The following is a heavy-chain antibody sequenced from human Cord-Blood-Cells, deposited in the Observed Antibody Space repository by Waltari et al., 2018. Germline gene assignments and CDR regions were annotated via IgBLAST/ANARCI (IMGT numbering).Heavy chain of an antibody. CDR2: ISSSSSYI. CDR3: ARDSSHDYSDY. Sequence: EVQLVESGGGLVKPGGSLRLSCAASGFTFSSYRMHWVRQAPGKGLEWVSSISSSSSYIYYADSVKGRFTISRDNAKNSLYLQMNSLRAEDTAVYYCARDSSHDYSDYWGQGTLVTVSS. CDR1: GFTFSSYR. J-gene: IGHJ4*02. V-gene: IGHV3-21*01.